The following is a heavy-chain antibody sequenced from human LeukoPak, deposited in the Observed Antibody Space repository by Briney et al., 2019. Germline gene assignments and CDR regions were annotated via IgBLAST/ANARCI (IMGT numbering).Heavy chain of an antibody. CDR3: ARHAAVVFYFDY. Sequence: SETLSLTCTVSGGSISSYYWSWIRQHPGKGLEWIGYIYYSGSTNYNPSLKSRVTISVDPSKNQFSLKLSSVTAADTAVYYCARHAAVVFYFDYWGQGTLVTVSS. CDR1: GGSISSYY. J-gene: IGHJ4*02. D-gene: IGHD5-18*01. V-gene: IGHV4-59*08. CDR2: IYYSGST.